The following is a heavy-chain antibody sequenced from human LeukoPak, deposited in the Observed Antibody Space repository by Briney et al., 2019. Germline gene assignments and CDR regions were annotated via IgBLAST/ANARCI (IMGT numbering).Heavy chain of an antibody. CDR1: GDSVSSNSAA. J-gene: IGHJ4*02. CDR2: TYYRSKWYN. D-gene: IGHD6-13*01. V-gene: IGHV6-1*01. CDR3: ARESAAAGFDY. Sequence: PSQTLSLTCALSGDSVSSNSAAWHWIRPSPSRGLEWLGRTYYRSKWYNDYAVSVKSRITINPDTSKNQFSLQLNSVTPEDTAVYYCARESAAAGFDYWGQGTLVTVSS.